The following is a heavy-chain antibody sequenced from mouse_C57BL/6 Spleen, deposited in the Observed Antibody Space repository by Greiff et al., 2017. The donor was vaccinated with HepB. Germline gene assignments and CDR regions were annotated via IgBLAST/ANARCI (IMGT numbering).Heavy chain of an antibody. Sequence: VKLQQPGAELVKPGASVKLSCKASGYTFTSYWMQWVKQRPGQGLEWIGEIDPSDSYTNYNQKFKGKATLTVDTSSSTAYMQLSSLTSEDSAVYYCASLLEFAYWGQGTLVTVSA. CDR1: GYTFTSYW. CDR2: IDPSDSYT. J-gene: IGHJ3*01. V-gene: IGHV1-50*01. CDR3: ASLLEFAY.